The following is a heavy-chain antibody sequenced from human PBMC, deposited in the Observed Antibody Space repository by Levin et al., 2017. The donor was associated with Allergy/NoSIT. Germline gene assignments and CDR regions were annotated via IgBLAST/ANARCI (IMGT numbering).Heavy chain of an antibody. CDR1: GGSFSGYY. Sequence: PSQTLSLTCAVYGGSFSGYYWSWIRQPPGKGLEWIGEINHSGSTNYNPSLKSRVTISVDTSKNQFSLKLSSVTAADTAVYYCARGYYGSGRARRNWFDPWGQGTLVTVSS. J-gene: IGHJ5*02. V-gene: IGHV4-34*01. D-gene: IGHD3-10*01. CDR3: ARGYYGSGRARRNWFDP. CDR2: INHSGST.